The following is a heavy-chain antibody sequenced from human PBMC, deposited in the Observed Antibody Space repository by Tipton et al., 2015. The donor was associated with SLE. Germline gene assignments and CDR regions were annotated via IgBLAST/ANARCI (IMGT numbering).Heavy chain of an antibody. D-gene: IGHD4-17*01. CDR2: IRNKVNNYNT. V-gene: IGHV3-72*01. CDR1: GFTFSDHY. CDR3: ARGSDGEYVRYFDV. Sequence: GSLRLSCVVSGFTFSDHYMDWVRQAPGKGLEWVGRIRNKVNNYNTEYAASVKGRFTISRDDSRNSLYLQMNSLKTEDTAVYYCARGSDGEYVRYFDVWGPGTLVTVSS. J-gene: IGHJ2*01.